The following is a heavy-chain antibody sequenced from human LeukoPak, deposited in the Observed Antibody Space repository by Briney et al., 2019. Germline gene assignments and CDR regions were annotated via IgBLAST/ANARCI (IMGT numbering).Heavy chain of an antibody. J-gene: IGHJ6*03. D-gene: IGHD4-11*01. CDR1: GFTFSSYG. CDR3: AKVWVERRPTTVTLGYYYYFMDV. V-gene: IGHV3-30*18. CDR2: ISYDGSNK. Sequence: PGGSLRLSCAASGFTFSSYGMHWARQAPGKGLEWVAVISYDGSNKYYADSVKGRFTISRDNSKNTLYLQMNSLRAEDTAVYYCAKVWVERRPTTVTLGYYYYFMDVWGKGTTVTVSS.